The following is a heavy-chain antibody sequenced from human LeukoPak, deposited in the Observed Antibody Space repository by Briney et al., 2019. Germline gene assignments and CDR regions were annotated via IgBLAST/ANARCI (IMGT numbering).Heavy chain of an antibody. CDR1: GFSFSAAW. D-gene: IGHD5-12*01. CDR3: VNLGYSD. J-gene: IGHJ4*02. CDR2: IKNDGSDK. Sequence: GGSLTLSCEASGFSFSAAWMTWVRQAPGKGLEWVATIKNDGSDKYYVDSVKGRFTLSRDNAKNSVYLQVNSLRVEDTAVYYCVNLGYSDGGQGTLVTVSS. V-gene: IGHV3-7*01.